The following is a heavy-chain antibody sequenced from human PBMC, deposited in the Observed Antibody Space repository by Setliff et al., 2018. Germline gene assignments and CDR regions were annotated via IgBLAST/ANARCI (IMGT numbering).Heavy chain of an antibody. CDR3: ARDPAYGAFDI. CDR1: GFTFSNYG. D-gene: IGHD3-16*01. V-gene: IGHV3-48*04. Sequence: GGSLRLSCAASGFTFSNYGMTWVRQAPGKGLEWISYISTSGSTIYYADSVKGRFTISRDNAKNSLYLQMNGLRAEDTAVYYCARDPAYGAFDIWGQGTMVTVSS. J-gene: IGHJ3*02. CDR2: ISTSGSTI.